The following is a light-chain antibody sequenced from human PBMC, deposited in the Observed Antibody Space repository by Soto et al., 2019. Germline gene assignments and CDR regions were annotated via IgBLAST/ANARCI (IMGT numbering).Light chain of an antibody. J-gene: IGLJ3*02. V-gene: IGLV4-69*01. CDR3: QTWGNGILV. CDR1: SGHSSYA. CDR2: LNSDGSH. Sequence: QPVLTQSPSASASLGASVKLTCTLSSGHSSYAIAWHQQQPEKGPRYLMKLNSDGSHSKGDGIPDRFSGSSSGAERYLTISSLQSEDEADYYCQTWGNGILVFGGGTKVTVL.